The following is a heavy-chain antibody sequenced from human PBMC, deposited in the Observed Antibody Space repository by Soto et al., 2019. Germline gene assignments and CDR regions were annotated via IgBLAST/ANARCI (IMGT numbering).Heavy chain of an antibody. D-gene: IGHD6-19*01. J-gene: IGHJ4*02. Sequence: SETLSLTCAVYGGSFSGYYWSWIRQPPGKGLEWIGEINHSGSTNYNPSLKSRVTISVDTPKNQFSLKLSSVTAADTAVYYCARSSSGSYPGLDYSGQGTLVTVSS. CDR2: INHSGST. CDR1: GGSFSGYY. CDR3: ARSSSGSYPGLDY. V-gene: IGHV4-34*01.